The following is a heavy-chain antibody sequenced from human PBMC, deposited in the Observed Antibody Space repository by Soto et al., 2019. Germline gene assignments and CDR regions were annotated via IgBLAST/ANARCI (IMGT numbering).Heavy chain of an antibody. Sequence: QITLRESGPALVKPTQTLTLTCTFSGFSLTTSGEAVGWIRQPPGKALKWLALIYWNGIERYRPSLKSRLSITKDTSKHHVVLTMANMDPVDTATYYCAHGDPLNFHFWGQGTLVTVSP. CDR1: GFSLTTSGEA. V-gene: IGHV2-5*01. J-gene: IGHJ4*02. D-gene: IGHD3-10*01. CDR3: AHGDPLNFHF. CDR2: IYWNGIE.